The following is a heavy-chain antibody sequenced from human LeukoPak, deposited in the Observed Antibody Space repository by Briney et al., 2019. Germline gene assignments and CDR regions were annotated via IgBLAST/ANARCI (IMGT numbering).Heavy chain of an antibody. V-gene: IGHV4-39*01. CDR3: ARQDIWFGELVV. CDR1: GGSISRSSYN. J-gene: IGHJ6*02. Sequence: SETLSLTCIVSGGSISRSSYNWGWLRQPPGKGLEWIGSISDSWSTYYSPSLKSRVTISVDTSKNQFSLKLRFVTAADTAVYYCARQDIWFGELVVWGQGTTVTVSS. CDR2: ISDSWST. D-gene: IGHD3-10*01.